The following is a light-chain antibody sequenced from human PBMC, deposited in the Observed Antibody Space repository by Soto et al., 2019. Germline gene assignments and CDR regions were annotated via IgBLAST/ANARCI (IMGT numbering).Light chain of an antibody. J-gene: IGLJ1*01. Sequence: QSVLTQPPSVSGAPGQRVTISCTGSSSNIGAGYDVHWYQQLPGTAPKLLIYGNSNRPSGVPDRFSGSKSGTSASLAITGLQAEDEADYYCQSYDTEVNGLYVLGTGTKLTVL. CDR3: QSYDTEVNGLYV. CDR1: SSNIGAGYD. V-gene: IGLV1-40*01. CDR2: GNS.